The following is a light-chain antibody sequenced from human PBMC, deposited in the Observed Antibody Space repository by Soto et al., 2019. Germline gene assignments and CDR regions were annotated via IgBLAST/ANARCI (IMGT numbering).Light chain of an antibody. J-gene: IGLJ2*01. Sequence: QSALTQPRSVSGSPGQSVTISCTGVSSDVGGSNSVSWYQQHPGKAPKLIIYDATKRPSGVPDRFSGSKSGNAASLTISGLQSEDEADYYCCSYVGSDTYVIFGGGTKLTVL. CDR2: DAT. V-gene: IGLV2-11*01. CDR1: SSDVGGSNS. CDR3: CSYVGSDTYVI.